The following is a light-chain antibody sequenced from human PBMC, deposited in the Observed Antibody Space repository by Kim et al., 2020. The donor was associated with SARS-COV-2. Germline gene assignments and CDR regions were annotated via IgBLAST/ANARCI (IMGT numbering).Light chain of an antibody. CDR2: GAS. V-gene: IGKV3-15*01. CDR1: QSVSSN. J-gene: IGKJ4*01. Sequence: LSPGERATLSCRASQSVSSNLAWYQQQPGQPPRLLIYGASTRATGIPARFSGSGSGTQFTLTISSLQSEDFAVYYCHQYNNWPLTFGGGTKVDIK. CDR3: HQYNNWPLT.